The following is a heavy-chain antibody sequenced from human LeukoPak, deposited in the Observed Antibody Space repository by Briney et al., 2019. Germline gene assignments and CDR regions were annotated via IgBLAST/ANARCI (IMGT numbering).Heavy chain of an antibody. V-gene: IGHV4-39*07. CDR2: IYYSGST. J-gene: IGHJ2*01. Sequence: SETLSLTCTVSGGSISSSSYYWGWIRQPPGKGLEWIGSIYYSGSTYYNPSLKSRVTISVDTSKNQFSLKLSSVTAADTAVYYCARVSSSWYEDWYFDLWGRGTLVSVSS. CDR3: ARVSSSWYEDWYFDL. CDR1: GGSISSSSYY. D-gene: IGHD6-13*01.